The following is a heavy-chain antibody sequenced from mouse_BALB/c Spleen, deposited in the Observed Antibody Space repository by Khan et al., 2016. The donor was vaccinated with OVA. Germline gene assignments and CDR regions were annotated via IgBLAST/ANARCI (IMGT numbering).Heavy chain of an antibody. CDR3: AKGVRYYYYSFDY. CDR2: IWGGGST. J-gene: IGHJ4*01. D-gene: IGHD2-14*01. Sequence: QVQLKESGPGLVAPSQNLSLSCTASGFSLSDYGVSWIRQPPGKGLEWLGVIWGGGSTYYNSDLKSRLSISKDNSTSQVFLIMSSLQSHDTAMFYGAKGVRYYYYSFDYWGQGTSVTVSS. V-gene: IGHV2-6-5*01. CDR1: GFSLSDYG.